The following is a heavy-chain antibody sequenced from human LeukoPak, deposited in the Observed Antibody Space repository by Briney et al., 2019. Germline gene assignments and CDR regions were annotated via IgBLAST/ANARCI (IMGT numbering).Heavy chain of an antibody. V-gene: IGHV3-23*01. D-gene: IGHD3-22*01. CDR1: GFTFSSFG. J-gene: IGHJ1*01. Sequence: QPGGTLKLSCAASGFTFSSFGMSWVRQAPGKGLEWVSAISGSGGSTYYADSVKGRFTISRDNSKNTLYLQMNSLRAEDTAVYYCAKDGYYYDSSGPEYFQHWGQGALVTVSS. CDR2: ISGSGGST. CDR3: AKDGYYYDSSGPEYFQH.